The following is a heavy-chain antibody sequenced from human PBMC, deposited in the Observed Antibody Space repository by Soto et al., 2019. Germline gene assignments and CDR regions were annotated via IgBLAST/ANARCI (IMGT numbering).Heavy chain of an antibody. Sequence: PGGSLRLSCAASGFTFSSYSMHWLRQAPGKGLEWVANTNQDGRERYSVDSVKGRFTISRDNAKNSMHLQMNSLRAEDTAVYYCARDGSGYSTDWGQGTLVTVSS. D-gene: IGHD5-18*01. J-gene: IGHJ4*02. CDR3: ARDGSGYSTD. CDR2: TNQDGRER. CDR1: GFTFSSYS. V-gene: IGHV3-7*01.